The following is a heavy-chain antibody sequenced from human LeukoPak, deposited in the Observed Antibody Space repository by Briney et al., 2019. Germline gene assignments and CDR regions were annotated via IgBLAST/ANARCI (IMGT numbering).Heavy chain of an antibody. J-gene: IGHJ5*02. CDR2: MYWNDDK. CDR1: GFSLSTSGVG. CDR3: AHRPMGNWFDP. Sequence: SGPTLVKPTQTLTLTCTFSGFSLSTSGVGVGWIRQPPVKALEWLALMYWNDDKRYSPSLKSRLPITKDTSKNQVVLTMTNMDPVDTATYYCAHRPMGNWFDPWGQGTLVTVSS. D-gene: IGHD1-26*01. V-gene: IGHV2-5*01.